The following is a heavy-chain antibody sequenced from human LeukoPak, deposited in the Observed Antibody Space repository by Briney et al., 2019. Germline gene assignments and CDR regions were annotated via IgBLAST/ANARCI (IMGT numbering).Heavy chain of an antibody. CDR2: IIPIFGTA. V-gene: IGHV1-69*13. CDR3: ARDVAVAGHEGFDY. Sequence: GASVKVSCKASGGTFSSYAISWVRQAPGQGLEWMGGIIPIFGTANYAQKFQGRVTITADESTSTAYMELSSLRSEDTAVYYCARDVAVAGHEGFDYWGQGTLVTVSS. D-gene: IGHD6-19*01. J-gene: IGHJ4*02. CDR1: GGTFSSYA.